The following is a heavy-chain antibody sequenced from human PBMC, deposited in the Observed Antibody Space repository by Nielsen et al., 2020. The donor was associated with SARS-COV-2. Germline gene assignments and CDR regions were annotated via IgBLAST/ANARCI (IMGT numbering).Heavy chain of an antibody. CDR1: GGSISSGSYY. Sequence: LRLSCTVSGGSISSGSYYWSWIRQPAGKGLEWIGRIYTSGSTNYNPSLKSRVTISVDTSKNQFSLKLSSVTAADTAVYYCARRGRRFTMIVPYPFDCWGQGTLVTVSS. CDR3: ARRGRRFTMIVPYPFDC. CDR2: IYTSGST. V-gene: IGHV4-61*02. D-gene: IGHD3-22*01. J-gene: IGHJ4*02.